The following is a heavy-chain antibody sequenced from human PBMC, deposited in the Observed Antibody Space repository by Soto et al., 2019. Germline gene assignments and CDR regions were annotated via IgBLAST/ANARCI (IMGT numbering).Heavy chain of an antibody. D-gene: IGHD2-15*01. CDR1: GYTFTSYY. V-gene: IGHV1-46*03. CDR2: INPSGGRT. J-gene: IGHJ4*02. Sequence: QVQLVQSGAEVKKPGASVKVSCKASGYTFTSYYMHWVRQAPGQGLEWMGIINPSGGRTSYAQKFQGRVTMTRDTSTSTVYMERSSLRSENTAVYYCARVYCSGGSCYSIDYWGQGTLVTVSS. CDR3: ARVYCSGGSCYSIDY.